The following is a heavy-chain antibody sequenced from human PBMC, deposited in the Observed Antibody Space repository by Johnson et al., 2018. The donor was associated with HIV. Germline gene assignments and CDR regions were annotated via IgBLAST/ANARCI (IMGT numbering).Heavy chain of an antibody. CDR2: ISYDGNNK. V-gene: IGHV3-30*18. CDR3: AKTYYEFWSGYFGALDS. Sequence: VQLVESGGGVVQPGRSLRLSCAASGFTFSSYGMHWVRQAPGKGLEWVAVISYDGNNKYYADSVKGRFTISRDNSKNTLYLQMNSLRAEDTALYYCAKTYYEFWSGYFGALDSWGQGTMVTVSS. J-gene: IGHJ3*02. CDR1: GFTFSSYG. D-gene: IGHD3-3*01.